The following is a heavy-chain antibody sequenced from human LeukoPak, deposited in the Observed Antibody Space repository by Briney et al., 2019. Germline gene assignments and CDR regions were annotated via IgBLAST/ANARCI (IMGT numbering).Heavy chain of an antibody. Sequence: PGGSLRLSCAASGFTFSDYYMSWIRQALGKGLEWVSYISSSGSTIYYADSVKGRFTISRDNAKNSLYLQVNSLRAEDTAVYYCARAPYYYDSSGYSLDYWGQGTLVTVSS. D-gene: IGHD3-22*01. CDR2: ISSSGSTI. V-gene: IGHV3-11*01. J-gene: IGHJ4*02. CDR3: ARAPYYYDSSGYSLDY. CDR1: GFTFSDYY.